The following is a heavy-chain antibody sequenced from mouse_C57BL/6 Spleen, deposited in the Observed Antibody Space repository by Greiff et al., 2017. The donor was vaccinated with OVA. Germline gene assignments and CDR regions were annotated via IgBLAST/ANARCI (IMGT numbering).Heavy chain of an antibody. CDR1: GFTFSSYG. D-gene: IGHD2-4*01. CDR3: ERHEGYYDDDGWYFDV. Sequence: EVQRVESGGDLVKPGGSLKLSCAASGFTFSSYGMSWVRQTPDKRLEWVATISSGGSYTYYPDSVKGRFTISRDNAKNTLYLQMSSLKSEDTAMYYCERHEGYYDDDGWYFDVWGTGTTVTVSS. V-gene: IGHV5-6*01. CDR2: ISSGGSYT. J-gene: IGHJ1*03.